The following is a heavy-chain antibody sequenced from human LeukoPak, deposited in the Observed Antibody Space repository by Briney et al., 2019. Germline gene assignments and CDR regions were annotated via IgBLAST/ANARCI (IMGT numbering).Heavy chain of an antibody. CDR1: GYSFTSYW. Sequence: GESLKISCKGSGYSFTSYWIGWVRQMPGKSLEWMGIIYPGDSDTRYSPSFQGQVTISADKSISTAYLQWSSLKASDTAMYYCATADYSNYEDYYYMDVWGKGTTVTVSS. J-gene: IGHJ6*03. CDR2: IYPGDSDT. V-gene: IGHV5-51*01. CDR3: ATADYSNYEDYYYMDV. D-gene: IGHD4-11*01.